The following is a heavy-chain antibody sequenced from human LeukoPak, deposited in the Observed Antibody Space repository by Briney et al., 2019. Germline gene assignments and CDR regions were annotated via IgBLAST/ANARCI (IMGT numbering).Heavy chain of an antibody. J-gene: IGHJ4*02. D-gene: IGHD3-16*01. CDR3: ATTRGGNYHWDY. V-gene: IGHV5-51*01. CDR2: MYPLNSDI. Sequence: GESLEISFQGSGYRFTSYWIGWGRQMPGKGLGGVGIMYPLNSDIRFKPSFEGQATMSADMSIKSAYLQWSSLKASDTAIYYCATTRGGNYHWDYWGQGTLVTVSS. CDR1: GYRFTSYW.